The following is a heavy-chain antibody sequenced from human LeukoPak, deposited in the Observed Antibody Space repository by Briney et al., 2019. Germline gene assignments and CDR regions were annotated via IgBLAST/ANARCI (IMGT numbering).Heavy chain of an antibody. D-gene: IGHD3-9*01. J-gene: IGHJ3*02. CDR3: ARWPYDILTGGPEDAFDI. V-gene: IGHV3-11*01. CDR1: RFTISDYY. Sequence: PGGSLRLSCAASRFTISDYYMTWIRQAPGKGLEWVSYISSSGSAIYYADSVKGRFTVSRDNAKNSLYLQMNSLRAEDTAVYYCARWPYDILTGGPEDAFDIWGQGTMVTVSS. CDR2: ISSSGSAI.